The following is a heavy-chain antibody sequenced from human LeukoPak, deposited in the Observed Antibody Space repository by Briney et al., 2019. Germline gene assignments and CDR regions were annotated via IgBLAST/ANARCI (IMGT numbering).Heavy chain of an antibody. CDR2: TTDTGGST. CDR3: VKDLSGTYSFDY. Sequence: GGSLRLSCSASGFTFSRNTMHWVRQAPGKGLEYVSGTTDTGGSTYYAYSVKGRFTISRDNSKKTLYLQVNSLRVEDTAVYYCVKDLSGTYSFDYWGQETLVTVSS. CDR1: GFTFSRNT. V-gene: IGHV3-64D*06. D-gene: IGHD3-10*01. J-gene: IGHJ4*02.